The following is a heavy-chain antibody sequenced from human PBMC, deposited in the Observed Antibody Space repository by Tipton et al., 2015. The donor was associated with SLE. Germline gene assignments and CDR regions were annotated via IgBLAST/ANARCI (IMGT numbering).Heavy chain of an antibody. V-gene: IGHV3-48*03. D-gene: IGHD3-9*01. CDR3: ARGPALDSTGYYMYV. CDR1: GFTFSNYE. CDR2: ISSAGNAI. Sequence: SLRLSCATSGFTFSNYEMNWVRQAPGKGLEWVSYISSAGNAIYYADSVRGRFTISRDNARNSVFLQMSSLRGEDTALYYCARGPALDSTGYYMYVWGKGTAVAVS. J-gene: IGHJ6*03.